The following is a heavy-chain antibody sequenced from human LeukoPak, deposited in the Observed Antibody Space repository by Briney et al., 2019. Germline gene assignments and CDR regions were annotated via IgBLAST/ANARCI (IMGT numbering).Heavy chain of an antibody. J-gene: IGHJ4*02. Sequence: HPGGSLRLSCAASGFTFSSYAMSWVRQAPGKGLEWVSGISGSGGSTYYADSVKGRFTISRDNSKNTLYLQMNSLRAEDTAVYYCARGDSGYDQLDYWGQGTLVTVSS. CDR2: ISGSGGST. D-gene: IGHD5-12*01. CDR3: ARGDSGYDQLDY. CDR1: GFTFSSYA. V-gene: IGHV3-23*01.